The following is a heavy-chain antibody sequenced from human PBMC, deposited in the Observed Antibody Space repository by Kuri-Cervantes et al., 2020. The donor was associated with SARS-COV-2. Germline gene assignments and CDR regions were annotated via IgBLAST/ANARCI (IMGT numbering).Heavy chain of an antibody. V-gene: IGHV1-18*01. CDR2: ISAYNGNT. J-gene: IGHJ6*02. CDR3: AREDYDFWSGYFGYYYYGMDV. CDR1: GYTSTSYG. D-gene: IGHD3-3*01. Sequence: ASVKVSCKASGYTSTSYGISWVRQAPGQGLEWMGWISAYNGNTNYAQKLQGRVTMTTDTSTSTAYMELRSLRSDDTAVYYCAREDYDFWSGYFGYYYYGMDVWGQGTTVTVSS.